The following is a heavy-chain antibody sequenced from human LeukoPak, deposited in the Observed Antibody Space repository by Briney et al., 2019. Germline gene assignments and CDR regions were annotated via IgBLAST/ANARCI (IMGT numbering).Heavy chain of an antibody. Sequence: PGGSLRLSCAASGFTFSSYAMHWVRQAPGKGLEWVAVISYDGSNKYYADSVKGRFTISRDNSKNTLYLQMNSLRAEDTAVYYCARGEEDDYTPSLDYWGQGTLVTVSS. V-gene: IGHV3-30-3*01. CDR3: ARGEEDDYTPSLDY. J-gene: IGHJ4*02. CDR2: ISYDGSNK. CDR1: GFTFSSYA. D-gene: IGHD4-11*01.